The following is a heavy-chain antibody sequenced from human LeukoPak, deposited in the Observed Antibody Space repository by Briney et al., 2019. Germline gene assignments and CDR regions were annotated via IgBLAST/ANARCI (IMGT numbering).Heavy chain of an antibody. CDR3: HGSGSPSDAFDI. CDR1: GYTLTSYA. Sequence: ASVKVSCKASGYTLTSYAMHWVRQAPGQRLEWMGWINAGNGNTKYSQKFQGRVTITRDTSASTAYMELSSLRSEDTAVYYCHGSGSPSDAFDIWGQGTMVTVSS. V-gene: IGHV1-3*01. J-gene: IGHJ3*02. D-gene: IGHD3-10*01. CDR2: INAGNGNT.